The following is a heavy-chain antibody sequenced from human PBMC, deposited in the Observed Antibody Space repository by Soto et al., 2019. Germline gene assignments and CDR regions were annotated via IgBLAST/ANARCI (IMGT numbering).Heavy chain of an antibody. CDR3: ARDLAPVPRAFDY. V-gene: IGHV4-4*07. Sequence: EKLLVTWTVSGGSSRRYYWRLFRQLSGKGLEWIGRIYTSGSTNYNPSLKSRVTMSVDTSKTQFSLNLRSVTAADTAVYYCARDLAPVPRAFDYWSRGSLVTVS. CDR1: GGSSRRYY. CDR2: IYTSGST. D-gene: IGHD2-2*01. J-gene: IGHJ4*01.